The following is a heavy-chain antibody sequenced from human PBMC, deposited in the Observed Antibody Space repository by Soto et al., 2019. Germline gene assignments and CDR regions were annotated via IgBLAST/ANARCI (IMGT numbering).Heavy chain of an antibody. V-gene: IGHV3-21*02. D-gene: IGHD2-2*01. CDR3: TREKGSQVRLDV. Sequence: QLVESGGGLVKPGGSLRLSCEASGFSLGGDSMDWVRQAPGKGLEWVSSITSGGNYLFCSDSVKGRFTNSRDNAKNSLFLQTDSLKTEDTAAYNCTREKGSQVRLDVWGQGTTVTVSS. CDR1: GFSLGGDS. CDR2: ITSGGNYL. J-gene: IGHJ6*02.